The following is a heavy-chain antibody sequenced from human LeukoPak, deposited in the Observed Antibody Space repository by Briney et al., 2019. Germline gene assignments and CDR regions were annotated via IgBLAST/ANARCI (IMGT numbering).Heavy chain of an antibody. CDR1: GGPISSSSYY. J-gene: IGHJ6*02. CDR3: ARDSEYSSSWYLDV. D-gene: IGHD6-13*01. Sequence: SETLSLTCTVSGGPISSSSYYWGWIRQPPGKGLEWIGSIYYSGSTYYNPSLKSRVTISVDTSKNQFSLKLSSVTAADTAVYYCARDSEYSSSWYLDVWGQGTTVTVSS. CDR2: IYYSGST. V-gene: IGHV4-39*07.